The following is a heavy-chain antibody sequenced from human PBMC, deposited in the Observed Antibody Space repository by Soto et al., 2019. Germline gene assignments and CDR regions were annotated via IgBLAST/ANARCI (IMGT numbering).Heavy chain of an antibody. CDR3: VTAELQHYMDV. CDR2: IYYSGTT. D-gene: IGHD6-13*01. J-gene: IGHJ6*03. CDR1: GASISNGYYY. Sequence: KTSETLSLTCTFSGASISNGYYYWGWVRQPPGKGLEWIGTIYYSGTTYYNPSLKSRVTISGDTSKTQFSLKLTSVTAADTAVYYCVTAELQHYMDVWGKRTTVTVSS. V-gene: IGHV4-39*01.